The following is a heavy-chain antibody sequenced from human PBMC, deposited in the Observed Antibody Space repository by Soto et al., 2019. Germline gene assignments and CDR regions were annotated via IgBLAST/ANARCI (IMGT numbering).Heavy chain of an antibody. D-gene: IGHD5-12*01. Sequence: QVQLVQSGAEVKKPGSSVKVSCKASGGTFSSYTISWVRQAPGQGLEWMGRIIPNLGITNYAQKFQGRVTITADKTTNIAVLELTSLGSEETAGVYCAGESSAWCRGYEGFDYWGQGTLVTVSS. CDR3: AGESSAWCRGYEGFDY. CDR1: GGTFSSYT. J-gene: IGHJ4*02. CDR2: IIPNLGIT. V-gene: IGHV1-69*08.